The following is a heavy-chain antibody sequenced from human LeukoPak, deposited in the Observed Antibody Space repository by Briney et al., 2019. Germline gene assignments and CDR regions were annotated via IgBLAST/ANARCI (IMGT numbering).Heavy chain of an antibody. CDR2: IYHSGST. J-gene: IGHJ4*02. D-gene: IGHD3-10*01. CDR1: GGSISSSNW. Sequence: SETLSLTCAVSGGSISSSNWWSWVRQPPGKGLEWIGEIYHSGSTNYNPSLKSRVTISVDKSKNQFSLKLSSVTAADTAVYYCARRFTTMVRGGRYYFDYWGQGTLVTVSS. CDR3: ARRFTTMVRGGRYYFDY. V-gene: IGHV4-4*02.